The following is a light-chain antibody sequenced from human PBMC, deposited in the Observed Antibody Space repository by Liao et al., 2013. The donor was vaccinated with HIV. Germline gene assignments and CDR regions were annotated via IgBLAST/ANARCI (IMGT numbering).Light chain of an antibody. CDR2: YDS. CDR3: QVWDSSTDHVV. CDR1: NFGGES. V-gene: IGLV3-21*04. J-gene: IGLJ2*01. Sequence: SYVVTQPPSVSVAPGKTARITCGGNNFGGESVHWYQQKPGQAPVLVIYYDSDRPSGIPERISGSNSGNTATLTITRVEAGDEADYYCQVWDSSTDHVVFGGGTKLTVL.